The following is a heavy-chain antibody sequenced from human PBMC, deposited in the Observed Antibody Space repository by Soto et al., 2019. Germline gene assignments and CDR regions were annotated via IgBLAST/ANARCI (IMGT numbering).Heavy chain of an antibody. V-gene: IGHV3-23*01. J-gene: IGHJ3*02. Sequence: PGGSLRLSCAASGFICSSYDMSWVRQAPGKGLEWVSTILVDGRTFYVDSLKFRFTISRDSSQNTVYLQMNSLTAGDTALYYCAKATATGGGASDICGQGTMVTVSS. CDR3: AKATATGGGASDI. CDR2: ILVDGRT. CDR1: GFICSSYD. D-gene: IGHD2-8*02.